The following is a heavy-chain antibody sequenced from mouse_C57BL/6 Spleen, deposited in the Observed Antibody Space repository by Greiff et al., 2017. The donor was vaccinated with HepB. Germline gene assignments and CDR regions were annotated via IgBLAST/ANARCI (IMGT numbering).Heavy chain of an antibody. Sequence: EVQLQQSGPELVKPGASVKISCKASGYSFTGYYMNWVKQSPEKSLEWIGEINPSTGGTTYNQKFKAKATLTVDKSSSTAYMQLKSLTSEDSAVYYCARTDYYSSSPHFDYWGQGTTLTVSS. D-gene: IGHD1-1*01. CDR2: INPSTGGT. CDR3: ARTDYYSSSPHFDY. V-gene: IGHV1-42*01. CDR1: GYSFTGYY. J-gene: IGHJ2*01.